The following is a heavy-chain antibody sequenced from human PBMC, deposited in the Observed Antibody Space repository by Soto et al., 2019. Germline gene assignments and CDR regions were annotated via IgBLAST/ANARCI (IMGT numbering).Heavy chain of an antibody. Sequence: EVQLVESGGGLVQPGESLRLSCVVSGLTISSYWMHWVRQAPGKGLVWVSRINGDGSSTNYADSVKGRFTISRDNAKNTLYLEVNTLRGEGTAVYYCAVSVAGPTVIAYWGQGTLVTVSS. V-gene: IGHV3-74*01. D-gene: IGHD6-19*01. CDR2: INGDGSST. J-gene: IGHJ4*02. CDR1: GLTISSYW. CDR3: AVSVAGPTVIAY.